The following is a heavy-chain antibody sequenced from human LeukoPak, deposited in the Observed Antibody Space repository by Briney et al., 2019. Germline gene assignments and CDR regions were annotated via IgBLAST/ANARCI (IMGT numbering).Heavy chain of an antibody. CDR2: IYYSGST. Sequence: SETLSLTCTVSGGSISSYYWSWIRQPPGKGLEWIGYIYYSGSTNYNPSLKSRVTISVDTSKNQFSLKLSSVTAADTAVYYCARGLLLWFGRPQWFDPWGQGTLVTVSS. CDR1: GGSISSYY. CDR3: ARGLLLWFGRPQWFDP. V-gene: IGHV4-59*01. J-gene: IGHJ5*02. D-gene: IGHD3-10*01.